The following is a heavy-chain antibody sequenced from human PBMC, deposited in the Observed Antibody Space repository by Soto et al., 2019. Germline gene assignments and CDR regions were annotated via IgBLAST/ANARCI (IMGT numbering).Heavy chain of an antibody. Sequence: PGGSLRLSCVGSGLNLTAFVMHWVRQSPGRGLEWMAVISNDGSHFYYADSVKGRFTISRDNSKNTLYLQMINLRPDDTGVYYCAKWARDSGDYYYYGVDVWGQGTTVTVSS. D-gene: IGHD3-10*01. CDR1: GLNLTAFV. CDR2: ISNDGSHF. V-gene: IGHV3-30*18. CDR3: AKWARDSGDYYYYGVDV. J-gene: IGHJ6*01.